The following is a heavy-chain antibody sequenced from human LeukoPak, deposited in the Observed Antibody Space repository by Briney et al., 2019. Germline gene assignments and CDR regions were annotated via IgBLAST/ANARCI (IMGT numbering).Heavy chain of an antibody. CDR2: INRSGST. V-gene: IGHV4-34*01. Sequence: PSETLSLTCAVYGGSFSGYYWSWIRQPPGKGLEWIGEINRSGSTNYNPSLKSRVTISVDTSKNQFSLKLSSVTAADTAVYYCARFRGYSSSWYWGQGTLVTVSS. D-gene: IGHD6-13*01. CDR3: ARFRGYSSSWY. CDR1: GGSFSGYY. J-gene: IGHJ4*02.